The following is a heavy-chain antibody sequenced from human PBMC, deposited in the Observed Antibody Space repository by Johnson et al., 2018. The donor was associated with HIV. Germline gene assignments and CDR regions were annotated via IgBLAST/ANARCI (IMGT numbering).Heavy chain of an antibody. CDR3: ARGFVRISMILVADAFDL. Sequence: VQLVESGGGLVQPGRSLRLSCAASGFTFDDYAMHWVRQAPGKGLEWVSGISWNSGSIGYADSVKGRFTISRDNTKNSLHLQMNSLRGEDTALYYCARGFVRISMILVADAFDLWGQGTMVTVSS. J-gene: IGHJ3*01. D-gene: IGHD3-22*01. CDR2: ISWNSGSI. V-gene: IGHV3-9*01. CDR1: GFTFDDYA.